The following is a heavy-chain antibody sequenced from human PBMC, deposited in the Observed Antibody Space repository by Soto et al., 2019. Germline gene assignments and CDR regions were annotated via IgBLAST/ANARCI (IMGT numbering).Heavy chain of an antibody. CDR2: ISSNGGST. J-gene: IGHJ4*02. CDR1: GFTFSSYA. Sequence: EVQLVESGGGLVQPGGSLRLYCAASGFTFSSYAMHWVRQAPGKGLEYVSAISSNGGSTYYANSVKGRFTISRDNSKNTLYLQMGSRRAEDMAVYYCTRVQRYYFDYWGQGTLVTVSS. CDR3: TRVQRYYFDY. D-gene: IGHD6-25*01. V-gene: IGHV3-64*01.